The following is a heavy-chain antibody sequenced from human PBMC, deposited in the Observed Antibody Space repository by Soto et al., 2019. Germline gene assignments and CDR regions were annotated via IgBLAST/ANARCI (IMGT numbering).Heavy chain of an antibody. Sequence: QVQLQESGPGLVKPSETLSLTCTVSGGSISSYYWSWIRQPPGKGLEWIGYIYYSGSTNYNPSLKSHVTISVDTSKTQCSLKLSSVTAADTAVYYCASVEERVAMPSGDWGQGTLVTVSS. CDR1: GGSISSYY. V-gene: IGHV4-59*01. CDR2: IYYSGST. CDR3: ASVEERVAMPSGD. D-gene: IGHD2-2*01. J-gene: IGHJ4*02.